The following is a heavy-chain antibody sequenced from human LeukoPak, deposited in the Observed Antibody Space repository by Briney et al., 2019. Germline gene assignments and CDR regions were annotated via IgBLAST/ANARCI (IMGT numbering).Heavy chain of an antibody. V-gene: IGHV3-23*01. CDR1: GFTFSSYG. CDR3: AKDGPVVVTARWYFDL. J-gene: IGHJ2*01. D-gene: IGHD2-21*02. Sequence: GGSLRLSCAASGFTFSSYGMSWVRQAPGKGLEWVSAISGSGGSTYYADSVKGRFTISRDNSKNTLYLQMNSLRAEDTAVYYCAKDGPVVVTARWYFDLWGRGTLVTVSS. CDR2: ISGSGGST.